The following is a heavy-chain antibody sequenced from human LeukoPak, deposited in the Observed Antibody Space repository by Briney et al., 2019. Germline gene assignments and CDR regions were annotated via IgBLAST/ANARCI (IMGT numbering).Heavy chain of an antibody. CDR3: ARDLSRYYYGSGSYYNVGY. CDR2: ISFNGNYE. V-gene: IGHV3-30*03. J-gene: IGHJ4*02. CDR1: GFSFSGYA. Sequence: GGSLRLSCAASGFSFSGYAMHWIRQAPGKGLEWVALISFNGNYEDYTQSVKGRFTISRDNSKNTLFLQMNSLRAEDTAVYYCARDLSRYYYGSGSYYNVGYWGQGTLVTVSS. D-gene: IGHD3-10*01.